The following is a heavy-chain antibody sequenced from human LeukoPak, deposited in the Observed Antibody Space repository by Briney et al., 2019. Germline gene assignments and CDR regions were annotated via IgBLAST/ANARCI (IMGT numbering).Heavy chain of an antibody. Sequence: SQTLSLTCAISGDSVSSNRAAWIWVRQSPSKGLEWLGRTFYWSRWYHDYTVSMRGRLTISPDTSKNQFSLQLNSVTPDDAAVYFCARDASAPGRPDYYGLDVWGQGTTVTVSS. D-gene: IGHD6-13*01. CDR1: GDSVSSNRAA. V-gene: IGHV6-1*01. CDR2: TFYWSRWYH. J-gene: IGHJ6*02. CDR3: ARDASAPGRPDYYGLDV.